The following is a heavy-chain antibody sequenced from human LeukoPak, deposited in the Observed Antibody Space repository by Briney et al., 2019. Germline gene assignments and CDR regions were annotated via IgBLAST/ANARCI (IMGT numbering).Heavy chain of an antibody. CDR1: GYTFTSYY. V-gene: IGHV1-46*01. Sequence: GASVKVSCKASGYTFTSYYMHWMRQAPGQGLEWMGIINPSGGSTSYAQKFQGRVTMTRDTSTSTVYMELSSLRSEDTAVYYCARDGSLVTWHEIPDYWGQGTLVTVSS. CDR3: ARDGSLVTWHEIPDY. D-gene: IGHD2-15*01. CDR2: INPSGGST. J-gene: IGHJ4*02.